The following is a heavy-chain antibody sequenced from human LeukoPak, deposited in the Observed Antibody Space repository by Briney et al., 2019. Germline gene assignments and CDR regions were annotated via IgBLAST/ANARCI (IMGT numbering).Heavy chain of an antibody. CDR2: INPNNGDT. Sequence: ASVKVSCKASGYTFSGYYLHWVRQAPGQGLEWMGWINPNNGDTGYAQKFQGRVTMTSDTSISTTYMELSGLTSDDTAVYYCTRDPYNCGGNCLPMDVWGKGTTVTVSS. CDR1: GYTFSGYY. D-gene: IGHD2-21*02. CDR3: TRDPYNCGGNCLPMDV. V-gene: IGHV1-2*02. J-gene: IGHJ6*03.